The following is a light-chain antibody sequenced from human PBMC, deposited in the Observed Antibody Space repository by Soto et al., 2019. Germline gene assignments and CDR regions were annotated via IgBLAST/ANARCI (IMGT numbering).Light chain of an antibody. CDR1: SSDVGGYDF. J-gene: IGLJ2*01. CDR3: NSYAGSNTYVV. Sequence: QSALTQPPSASGSPGQSVTISCTGTSSDVGGYDFVSWFQQHPGRAPKLIIYDVTKRPSGVPDRFSGSKSGNTASLTVSGLQAEDEAEYYCNSYAGSNTYVVFGGGTKLTVL. V-gene: IGLV2-8*01. CDR2: DVT.